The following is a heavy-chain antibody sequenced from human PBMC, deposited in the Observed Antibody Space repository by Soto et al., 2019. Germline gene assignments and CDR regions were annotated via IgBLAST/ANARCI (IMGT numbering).Heavy chain of an antibody. CDR3: VASLDSRAMASFDY. J-gene: IGHJ4*01. CDR1: AGSISRYY. Sequence: SETLSLTCSVSAGSISRYYWGWVRQLPGERLEWIAYVSYSVGASYNPSLKSRVTISLDTSKSQIALRLMSVTAADTAMYYCVASLDSRAMASFDYWGHGALVTVSS. CDR2: VSYSVGA. V-gene: IGHV4-59*01. D-gene: IGHD5-18*01.